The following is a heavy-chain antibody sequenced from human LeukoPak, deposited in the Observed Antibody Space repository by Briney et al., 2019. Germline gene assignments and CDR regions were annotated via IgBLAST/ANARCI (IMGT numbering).Heavy chain of an antibody. CDR1: RFTFSSYG. D-gene: IGHD3-22*01. CDR2: IRYDGRNQ. CDR3: ARDSSGYWVDY. Sequence: GGSLRLSCAASRFTFSSYGFHWVRQAPGKGLEWVTFIRYDGRNQYYADSVKGRFTVSRDNSKNTLYLQMNSLRAEDTALYYCARDSSGYWVDYWGQGTLVTVSS. V-gene: IGHV3-30*02. J-gene: IGHJ4*02.